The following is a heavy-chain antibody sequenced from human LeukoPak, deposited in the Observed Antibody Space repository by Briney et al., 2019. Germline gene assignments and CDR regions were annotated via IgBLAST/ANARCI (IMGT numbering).Heavy chain of an antibody. CDR1: GYSITSSSW. Sequence: SDTLSLTCAVSGYSITSSSWWGWIRQPPGKGLEWIGYIYHSGTTYYNPSLQSRVTMSVDTSKNQFSLKLSSVTAVDTAVYYCARVSRGATLDYWGQGTLVTVSS. CDR3: ARVSRGATLDY. J-gene: IGHJ4*02. D-gene: IGHD1-26*01. V-gene: IGHV4-28*03. CDR2: IYHSGTT.